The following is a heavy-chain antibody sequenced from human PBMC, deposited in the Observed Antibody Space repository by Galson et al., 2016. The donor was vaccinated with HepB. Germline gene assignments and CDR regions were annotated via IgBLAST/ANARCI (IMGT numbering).Heavy chain of an antibody. J-gene: IGHJ5*02. CDR1: GGSLTTYY. Sequence: SETLSLTCSISGGSLTTYYLNWIRQPPGKGLEWIGNVSDSGSTTYNPSLESRVTISIDTSKKQFSLKLTSVTAADTAVYSCARHKVSATEGGFDAWGQGTLVTVSS. CDR3: ARHKVSATEGGFDA. CDR2: VSDSGST. D-gene: IGHD6-13*01. V-gene: IGHV4-59*01.